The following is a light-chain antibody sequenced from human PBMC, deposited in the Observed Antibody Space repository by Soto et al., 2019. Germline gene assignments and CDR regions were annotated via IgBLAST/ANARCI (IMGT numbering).Light chain of an antibody. V-gene: IGLV2-8*01. CDR1: SSDVGGYNF. Sequence: ALTQPPSASGSPGQSVTISCTGSSSDVGGYNFVSWYQQHPGKAPKLLIYEVSERPSGVPDRSSGSKSGNTASLTVSGLQADDEADYYCSSYAGSNNLYVFGTGTKVTV. CDR2: EVS. J-gene: IGLJ1*01. CDR3: SSYAGSNNLYV.